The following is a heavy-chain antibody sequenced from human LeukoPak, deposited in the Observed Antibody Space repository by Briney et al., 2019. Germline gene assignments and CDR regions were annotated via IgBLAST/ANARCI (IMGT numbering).Heavy chain of an antibody. Sequence: AESLTLSCTASGFTFSNHYMDWVRQAPGKGLELIGSIYYSGSTYYNPSLKSRVTISVDTSENQFSLRLNSVTAADTAMYYCAKPGGYGLIDYWGPGTLVTVSS. J-gene: IGHJ4*02. CDR3: AKPGGYGLIDY. CDR1: GFTFSNHY. CDR2: IYYSGST. V-gene: IGHV4-39*01. D-gene: IGHD3-16*01.